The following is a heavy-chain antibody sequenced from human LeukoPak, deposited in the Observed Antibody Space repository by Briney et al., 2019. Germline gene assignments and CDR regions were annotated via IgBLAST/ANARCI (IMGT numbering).Heavy chain of an antibody. CDR3: AKDLGGVQLWLGIDY. D-gene: IGHD5-18*01. CDR2: ISYDGSNK. J-gene: IGHJ4*02. Sequence: GRSLRLSCAASGFAYSSYGMHWVRQAPGKGLEWVAVISYDGSNKYYADSVKGRFTISRDNSKNTLYLQMNSLRAEDTAVYYCAKDLGGVQLWLGIDYWGQGTLVTVSS. CDR1: GFAYSSYG. V-gene: IGHV3-30*18.